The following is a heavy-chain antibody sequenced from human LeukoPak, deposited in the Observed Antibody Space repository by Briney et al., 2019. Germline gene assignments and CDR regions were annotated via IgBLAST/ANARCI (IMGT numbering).Heavy chain of an antibody. CDR2: INLNSGGP. V-gene: IGHV1-2*06. J-gene: IGHJ6*03. D-gene: IGHD2-2*01. CDR3: ARDVADIVVVPAAHQVYYYYMDV. CDR1: GYTFTGYY. Sequence: ASVKVSCKPSGYTFTGYYMHWVRPAPGQGLEWMGRINLNSGGPNYAQKFQGRVTMTRDTSISTAYMEMSRLTSDDTAVYYCARDVADIVVVPAAHQVYYYYMDVWGKGTTVTVSS.